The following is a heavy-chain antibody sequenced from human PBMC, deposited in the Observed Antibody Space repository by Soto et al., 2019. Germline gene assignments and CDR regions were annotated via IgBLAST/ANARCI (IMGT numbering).Heavy chain of an antibody. CDR2: IWYDGSNK. J-gene: IGHJ4*02. V-gene: IGHV3-33*01. CDR3: ARDGYCSGGSCYSVPVFDY. CDR1: GFTFSSYG. D-gene: IGHD2-15*01. Sequence: ESGGGVVQPGRSLRLSCAASGFTFSSYGMHWVRQAPGKGLEWVAVIWYDGSNKYYADSVKGRFTISRDNSKNTLYLQMNSLTAEDTAVYYCARDGYCSGGSCYSVPVFDYWGQGTLVTVSS.